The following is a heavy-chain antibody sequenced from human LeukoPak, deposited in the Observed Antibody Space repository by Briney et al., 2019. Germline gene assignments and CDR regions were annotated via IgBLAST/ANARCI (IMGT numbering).Heavy chain of an antibody. Sequence: SETLSLTCNVSGDSISSGHYWGWIRQPPGKGLEWIGSIFHTGSAYYNPSLKSRVTISVDTSKNHFSLKLSSVTAADTAMYYCASWQYYIQDAFDIWGQGTMVTVSS. J-gene: IGHJ3*02. CDR1: GDSISSGHY. CDR3: ASWQYYIQDAFDI. V-gene: IGHV4-38-2*02. CDR2: IFHTGSA. D-gene: IGHD2/OR15-2a*01.